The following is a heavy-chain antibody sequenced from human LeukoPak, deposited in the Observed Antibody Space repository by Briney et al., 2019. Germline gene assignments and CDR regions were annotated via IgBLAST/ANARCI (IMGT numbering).Heavy chain of an antibody. CDR1: GFTFSSYR. D-gene: IGHD2-2*01. V-gene: IGHV3-7*01. Sequence: GGSLRLSCAASGFTFSSYRMSWVRQAPGKGLEWVANIKQDGSEKYYVDSVKGRFTISRDNAKNSLYLQMNSLRAEDTAVYYCARDDCSSISCYHNWFDPWGQGTLATVSS. CDR3: ARDDCSSISCYHNWFDP. J-gene: IGHJ5*02. CDR2: IKQDGSEK.